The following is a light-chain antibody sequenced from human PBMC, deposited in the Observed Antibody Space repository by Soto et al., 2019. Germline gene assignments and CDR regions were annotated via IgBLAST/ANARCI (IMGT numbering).Light chain of an antibody. V-gene: IGLV2-8*01. Sequence: QSVLTQPPSASGSPGQSITISCTGTSSDVGGYNYVSCYQQHPVKAPKLMIYEVSKWPSVVPDRFSGSKSGNTSSLTVSGLQAEDEADYYCSSYAGSNNFVFGGGTKLTVL. CDR2: EVS. CDR1: SSDVGGYNY. CDR3: SSYAGSNNFV. J-gene: IGLJ2*01.